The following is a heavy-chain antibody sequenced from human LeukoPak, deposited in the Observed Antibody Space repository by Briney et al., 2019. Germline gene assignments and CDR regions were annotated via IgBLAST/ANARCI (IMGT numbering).Heavy chain of an antibody. Sequence: PSETLSLTCAVSGGSISSSNWWSWVRQAPGQGLEWVSVIYSCGSTYYADSVKGRFTISRDNSKNTLYLQMNSLRAEDTAVYYCAREVNGSGSYFSWGQGTLVTVSS. CDR1: GGSISSSNW. CDR2: IYSCGST. J-gene: IGHJ4*02. D-gene: IGHD3-10*01. CDR3: AREVNGSGSYFS. V-gene: IGHV3-66*01.